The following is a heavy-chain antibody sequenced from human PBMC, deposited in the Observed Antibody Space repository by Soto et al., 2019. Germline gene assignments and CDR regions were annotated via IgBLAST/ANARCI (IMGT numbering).Heavy chain of an antibody. CDR1: GFTFSSYW. CDR3: ASALGELSLRADAFDI. D-gene: IGHD3-16*02. CDR2: INSDGSST. Sequence: GGSLRLSCAASGFTFSSYWMHWVRQAPGKGLVWVSRINSDGSSTSYADSVKGRFTISRDNAKNTLYLQMNSLRAEDTAVYYCASALGELSLRADAFDIWGQGTMVTVSS. V-gene: IGHV3-74*01. J-gene: IGHJ3*02.